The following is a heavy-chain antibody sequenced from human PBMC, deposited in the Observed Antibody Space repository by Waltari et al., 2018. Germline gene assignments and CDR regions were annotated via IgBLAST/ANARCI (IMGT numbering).Heavy chain of an antibody. J-gene: IGHJ5*02. CDR2: IYHSGST. Sequence: QVQLQESGPGLVKPSETLSLTCAVSGYSISSGYYWGWIRQPPGKGLEWIGSIYHSGSTYYNPSLKSRVTRSVDTSKNQFSLKLSSVTAADTAVYYCARDEVVPATNWFDPWGQGTLVTVSS. D-gene: IGHD2-2*01. CDR3: ARDEVVPATNWFDP. V-gene: IGHV4-38-2*02. CDR1: GYSISSGYY.